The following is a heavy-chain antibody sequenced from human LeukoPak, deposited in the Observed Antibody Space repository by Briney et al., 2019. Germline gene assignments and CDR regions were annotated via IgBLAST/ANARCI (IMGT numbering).Heavy chain of an antibody. CDR3: ARDVVRAVAGFIDY. J-gene: IGHJ4*02. CDR1: GFTFSSYS. Sequence: GGSLRLSCAASGFTFSSYSMNWVRQAPGKGLEWVSSISSSSRYIYYADSVKGRFTISRDNAKNSLYLQMNSLRAEDTAVYYCARDVVRAVAGFIDYWGQGTLVTVSS. CDR2: ISSSSRYI. V-gene: IGHV3-21*01. D-gene: IGHD6-19*01.